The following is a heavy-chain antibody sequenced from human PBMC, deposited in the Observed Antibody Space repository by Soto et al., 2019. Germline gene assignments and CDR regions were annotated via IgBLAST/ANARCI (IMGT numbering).Heavy chain of an antibody. J-gene: IGHJ4*02. Sequence: ASVKVSCKASGYTFTSYDINWVRQATGQGLEWMGWMNPNSGNTGYAQKFQGRVTMTRNTSISTAYMELSSLRSEDTAVYYCARGFKDYYGSGSYYIFDYWGQGTLVTVS. V-gene: IGHV1-8*01. CDR3: ARGFKDYYGSGSYYIFDY. CDR2: MNPNSGNT. CDR1: GYTFTSYD. D-gene: IGHD3-10*01.